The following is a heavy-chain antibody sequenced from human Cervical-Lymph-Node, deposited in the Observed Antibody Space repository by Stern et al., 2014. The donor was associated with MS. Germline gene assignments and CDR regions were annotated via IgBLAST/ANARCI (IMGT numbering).Heavy chain of an antibody. D-gene: IGHD2-15*01. CDR2: IYPGDSDT. CDR1: GYNFTNYW. J-gene: IGHJ4*02. V-gene: IGHV5-51*01. Sequence: EAQLVQSGAEVKKPGESLKISCKGSGYNFTNYWIGWVRQMPGKGLEWMGIIYPGDSDTRYSPSFQGQVTISADKSISTAYLQWSSLKASDTAMYYCARKLCSGGSCYSLDYWGQGTLVTVSS. CDR3: ARKLCSGGSCYSLDY.